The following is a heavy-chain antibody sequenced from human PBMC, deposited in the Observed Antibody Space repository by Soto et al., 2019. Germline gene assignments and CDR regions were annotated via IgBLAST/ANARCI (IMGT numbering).Heavy chain of an antibody. D-gene: IGHD3-3*01. V-gene: IGHV3-23*01. J-gene: IGHJ4*02. CDR3: AKSHEFGVVILYYFDY. Sequence: GGSLRLSCAASGFTFSSYGMHWVRQAPGKGLEWVSAISGSGGNTYYADSVKGRFTISRDNSKNTLYLQMNSLRAEDTAVYYCAKSHEFGVVILYYFDYWGQGTLVTVSS. CDR2: ISGSGGNT. CDR1: GFTFSSYG.